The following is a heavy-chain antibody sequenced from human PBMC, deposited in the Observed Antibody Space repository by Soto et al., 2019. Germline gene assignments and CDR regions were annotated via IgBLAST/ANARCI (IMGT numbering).Heavy chain of an antibody. J-gene: IGHJ6*03. CDR3: AADLGRITMVRGVREPYYYYYMDV. CDR2: IVVGSGNT. D-gene: IGHD3-10*01. CDR1: GFAFTSSA. Sequence: ASVKVSCKASGFAFTSSAMQWVRQARGQRLEWIGWIVVGSGNTNYAQKFQERVTITRDMSTSTAYMELSSLRSEDTAVYYCAADLGRITMVRGVREPYYYYYMDVWGKGTTVTVSS. V-gene: IGHV1-58*02.